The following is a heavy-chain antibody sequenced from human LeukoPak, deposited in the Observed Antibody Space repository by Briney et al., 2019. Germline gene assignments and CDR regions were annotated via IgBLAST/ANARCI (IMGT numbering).Heavy chain of an antibody. V-gene: IGHV3-11*04. J-gene: IGHJ4*02. D-gene: IGHD3-10*01. CDR3: AKGAAYYGSGSYLDY. Sequence: GGSLRLSCAASGFRFSDYWMSWIRQTPGKGLEWVAYIDSSHTTMSYRDSVKGRFTISRDNSKNTLYLQMNSLRAEDTAVYYCAKGAAYYGSGSYLDYWGQGTLVTVSS. CDR1: GFRFSDYW. CDR2: IDSSHTTM.